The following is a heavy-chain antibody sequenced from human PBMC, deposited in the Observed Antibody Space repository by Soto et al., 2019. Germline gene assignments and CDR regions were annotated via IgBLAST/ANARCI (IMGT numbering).Heavy chain of an antibody. V-gene: IGHV5-51*01. CDR1: GYNFADYW. Sequence: GESRTISCEGSGYNFADYWIAWVRQMPGKGLEWMGIIYPFDSDTRYSPSFEGQVTISADKSINTAYLQWSSLKASDTAMYYCARSQAADWLDPWGPVTLRTVSS. J-gene: IGHJ5*02. D-gene: IGHD6-25*01. CDR2: IYPFDSDT. CDR3: ARSQAADWLDP.